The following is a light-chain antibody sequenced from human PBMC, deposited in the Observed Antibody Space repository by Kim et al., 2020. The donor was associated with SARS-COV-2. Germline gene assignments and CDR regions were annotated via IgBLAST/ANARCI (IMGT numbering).Light chain of an antibody. CDR1: QGISNY. Sequence: ASVGDRVTLTCRASQGISNYLAWYQQKPGKVPKLLIYAATTLQSGVPSRFSGSGSGTAFTLTISSLQPEDVATYYCQKYLSAPWTFGQGTKVDIK. J-gene: IGKJ1*01. V-gene: IGKV1-27*01. CDR2: AAT. CDR3: QKYLSAPWT.